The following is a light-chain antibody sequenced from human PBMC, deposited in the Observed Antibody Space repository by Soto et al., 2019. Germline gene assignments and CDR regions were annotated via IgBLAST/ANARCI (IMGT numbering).Light chain of an antibody. J-gene: IGKJ1*01. CDR1: QSISSW. Sequence: DIQMTQSPSTLSASVGDRVTITCRASQSISSWLAWYQQKPGKAPKLLTYKASSLESGVPSRFSGGGSGTEFTLTISSLQPDDFATYYCQQYNSYSTFGQGTKVEIK. CDR3: QQYNSYST. CDR2: KAS. V-gene: IGKV1-5*03.